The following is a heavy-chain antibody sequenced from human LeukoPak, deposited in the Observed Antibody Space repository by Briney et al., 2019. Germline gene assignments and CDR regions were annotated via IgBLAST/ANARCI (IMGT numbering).Heavy chain of an antibody. CDR3: ARSPTYYDSSGYYPPHNWFDP. Sequence: SETLSLTCTVSGGSISGYYWSWIRQPAGKGLEWIGRIYTSGSTNYNPSLKSRVTMSVDTSKNQFSLKLSSVTAADTAVYYCARSPTYYDSSGYYPPHNWFDPWGQGTLVTVSS. CDR1: GGSISGYY. D-gene: IGHD3-22*01. V-gene: IGHV4-4*07. J-gene: IGHJ5*02. CDR2: IYTSGST.